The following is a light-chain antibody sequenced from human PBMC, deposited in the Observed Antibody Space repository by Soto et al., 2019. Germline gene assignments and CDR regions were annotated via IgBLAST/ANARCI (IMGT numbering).Light chain of an antibody. V-gene: IGLV1-51*01. Sequence: QSVLTQPPSVSAAPGQKVTISCSGSSSNIGNNYVSWYQQLPGTAPKVLIYDNNKRPSGIPDRFSGSKSSTSATLGITGLQTGDEADYYCGTWDSSLSAYVFGFGTKLTVL. CDR1: SSNIGNNY. CDR3: GTWDSSLSAYV. J-gene: IGLJ1*01. CDR2: DNN.